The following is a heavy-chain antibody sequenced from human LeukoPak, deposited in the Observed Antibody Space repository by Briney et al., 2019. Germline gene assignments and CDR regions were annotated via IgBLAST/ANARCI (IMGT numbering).Heavy chain of an antibody. CDR3: AKGHRYSSGWYWSHWFDP. V-gene: IGHV4-31*03. CDR2: INHSGST. Sequence: PSQTLSLTCTVSGGSISSGGYYWSWIRQLPGKGLEWIGEINHSGSTNYNPSLKSRVTISVDTSKKQFFLRLSSVTAADTAVYYCAKGHRYSSGWYWSHWFDPWGQGTLVTVSS. D-gene: IGHD6-19*01. J-gene: IGHJ5*02. CDR1: GGSISSGGYY.